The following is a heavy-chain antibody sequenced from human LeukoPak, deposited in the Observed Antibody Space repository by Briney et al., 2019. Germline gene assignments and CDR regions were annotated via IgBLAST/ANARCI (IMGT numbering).Heavy chain of an antibody. CDR2: ISAYNGNT. CDR3: ARGGSGSYYVSDAFDI. J-gene: IGHJ3*02. V-gene: IGHV1-18*01. CDR1: GYTFTSYG. Sequence: GASVKVSCKASGYTFTSYGISWVRQDPGQGLEWMGWISAYNGNTNYAQKLQGRVTMTTDTSTSTAYMELRSLRSDDTAVYYCARGGSGSYYVSDAFDIWGQGTMVTVSS. D-gene: IGHD1-26*01.